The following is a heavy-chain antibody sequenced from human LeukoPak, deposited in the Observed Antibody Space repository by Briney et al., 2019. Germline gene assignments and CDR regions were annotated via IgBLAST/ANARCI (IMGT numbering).Heavy chain of an antibody. V-gene: IGHV4-61*09. CDR3: ARHYGSGTYPLDY. CDR1: GGSISSGSYY. Sequence: SETLSLTCTVSGGSISSGSYYWSWIRQPAGKGLEWIGHIYTSGSTNYNPSLKSRVTISVDTSKNQFSLKLSSVTAADTAVYYCARHYGSGTYPLDYWGQGTLVTVSS. CDR2: IYTSGST. D-gene: IGHD3-10*01. J-gene: IGHJ4*02.